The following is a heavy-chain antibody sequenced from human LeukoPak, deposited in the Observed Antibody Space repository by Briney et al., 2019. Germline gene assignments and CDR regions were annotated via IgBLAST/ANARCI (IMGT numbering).Heavy chain of an antibody. CDR1: GFTFSRYG. D-gene: IGHD1-26*01. J-gene: IGHJ4*02. CDR3: SYGSYWRYYFDY. Sequence: PSGTLTLSCAGSGFTFSRYGMSWVRQAPGKGLEGVSAISGSGCSTYYPDSVKDRFTIPIDNSKKTLYLQINSLRADDTHVYDCSYGSYWRYYFDYWGQGNLVTVSS. V-gene: IGHV3-23*01. CDR2: ISGSGCST.